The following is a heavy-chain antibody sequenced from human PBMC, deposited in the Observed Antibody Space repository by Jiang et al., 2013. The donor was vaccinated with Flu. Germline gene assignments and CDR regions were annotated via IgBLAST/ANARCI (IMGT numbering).Heavy chain of an antibody. CDR1: GGTFSSYG. V-gene: IGHV1-69*01. D-gene: IGHD5-18*01. CDR2: IIPIFGTA. CDR3: ARRGYSYGYGAFDI. J-gene: IGHJ3*02. Sequence: EVKKPGSSVKVSCKASGGTFSSYGISWVRQAPGQGLEWMGGIIPIFGTANYAQKFQGRVTITADESTTTAYMELRSLRSDDTAVYYCARRGYSYGYGAFDIWGQGTMVTVSS.